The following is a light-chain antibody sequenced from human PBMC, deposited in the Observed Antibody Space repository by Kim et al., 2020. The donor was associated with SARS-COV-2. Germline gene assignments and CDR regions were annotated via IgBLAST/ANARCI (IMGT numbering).Light chain of an antibody. CDR3: NSRNSNDNVV. CDR1: SLRSYY. J-gene: IGLJ2*01. CDR2: GKN. V-gene: IGLV3-19*01. Sequence: SSELTQDSAVSVALGQTVRITCQGDSLRSYYATWYQQKPGQAPILVTYGKNNRPSGIPDRFSGFSSGNTASLTITGTQAGDEADYYCNSRNSNDNVVFGGGTQLTVL.